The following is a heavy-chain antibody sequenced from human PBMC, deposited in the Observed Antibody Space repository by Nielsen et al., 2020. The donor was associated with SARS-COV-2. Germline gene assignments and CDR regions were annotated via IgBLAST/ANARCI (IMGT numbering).Heavy chain of an antibody. CDR2: IYYRGST. D-gene: IGHD3-3*01. Sequence: WIRQPPGKGLEWIGYIYYRGSTNYNPSLKSRVTISVDTSKNQFSLKLSSVTAADTAVYYCARGDYDFWSGYSSPDYYYYYMDVWGKGTTVTVSS. CDR3: ARGDYDFWSGYSSPDYYYYYMDV. V-gene: IGHV4-59*01. J-gene: IGHJ6*03.